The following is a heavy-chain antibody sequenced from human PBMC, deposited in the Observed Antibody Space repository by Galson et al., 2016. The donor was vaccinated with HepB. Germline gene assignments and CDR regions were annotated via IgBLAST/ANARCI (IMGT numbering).Heavy chain of an antibody. Sequence: ETLSLTCAVYGGSFSAYYWNWIRQPPGRGLAWIGEINHVGSTKFNPSLESRPTISLDTSKRQSSLKLNSVTAADTAVYYCARFEGSGTYFVDRWTNFVDQWGQGTLVTVSS. J-gene: IGHJ4*02. CDR3: ARFEGSGTYFVDRWTNFVDQ. D-gene: IGHD3-10*01. CDR2: INHVGST. V-gene: IGHV4-34*01. CDR1: GGSFSAYY.